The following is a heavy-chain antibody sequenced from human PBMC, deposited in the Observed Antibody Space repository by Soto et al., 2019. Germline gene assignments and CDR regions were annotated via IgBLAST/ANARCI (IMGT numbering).Heavy chain of an antibody. CDR3: ARAIGWFGELLGGYYFEY. J-gene: IGHJ4*02. V-gene: IGHV4-39*07. CDR1: GGSISSSSYY. Sequence: SETLSLTCTVSGGSISSSSYYWGWIRQPPGKGLEWIGSIYYSGSTCYNPSLKSRVTISVDTSKNQFSLKLSSVTAADTAVYYCARAIGWFGELLGGYYFEYWGQGALVTVS. CDR2: IYYSGST. D-gene: IGHD3-10*01.